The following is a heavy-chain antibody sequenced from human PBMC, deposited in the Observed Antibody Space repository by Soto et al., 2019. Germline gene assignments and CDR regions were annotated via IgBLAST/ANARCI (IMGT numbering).Heavy chain of an antibody. CDR3: ARDPPLYYYASRGYSYGNYFNC. CDR2: IIPIFGTA. V-gene: IGHV1-69*13. D-gene: IGHD3-22*01. J-gene: IGHJ4*02. Sequence: SVKVSCKASGGTFSSYAISWVRQAPGQGLEWMGRIIPIFGTANYAQKFQGRVTITADESTSTAYMELSRLRSEDTAVYYCARDPPLYYYASRGYSYGNYFNCWGRGNRVTVSS. CDR1: GGTFSSYA.